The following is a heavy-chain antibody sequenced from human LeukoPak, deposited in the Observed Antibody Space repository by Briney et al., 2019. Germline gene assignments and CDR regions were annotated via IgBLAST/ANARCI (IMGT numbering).Heavy chain of an antibody. CDR1: GFTFSSYW. D-gene: IGHD5-18*01. Sequence: HTGGSLRLSCAASGFTFSSYWMTWVRQAPGKGLEWVANIKQDGSEKYYVDSVKGRFTISRDNAKNSLYLQMNSLRAEDTAVYYCAGDAKRWIQLWSHYWGQGTLVTVSS. V-gene: IGHV3-7*01. J-gene: IGHJ4*02. CDR2: IKQDGSEK. CDR3: AGDAKRWIQLWSHY.